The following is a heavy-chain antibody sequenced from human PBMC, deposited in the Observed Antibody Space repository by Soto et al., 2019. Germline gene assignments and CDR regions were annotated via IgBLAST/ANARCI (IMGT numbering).Heavy chain of an antibody. J-gene: IGHJ5*01. D-gene: IGHD1-26*01. CDR1: GFTFNGSA. Sequence: GGSLRLSCAASGFTFNGSAMHWVRQASGKGLEWIGRIRSKVNNYATAYAASVKGRFTISRDDSKNMVYLQMNSLKTEDTAVYYCTRPSGSYNPLDPWGQGTLVTVSS. V-gene: IGHV3-73*01. CDR3: TRPSGSYNPLDP. CDR2: IRSKVNNYAT.